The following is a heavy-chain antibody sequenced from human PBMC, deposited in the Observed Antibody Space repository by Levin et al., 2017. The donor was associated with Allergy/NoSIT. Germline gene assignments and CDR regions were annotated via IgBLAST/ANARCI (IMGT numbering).Heavy chain of an antibody. J-gene: IGHJ4*02. CDR3: ARAFPASIAAAGTGY. V-gene: IGHV3-21*01. CDR2: ISSSSSYI. Sequence: GGSLRLSCAASGFTFSSYSMNWVRQAPGKGLEWVSSISSSSSYIYYADSVKGRFTISRDNAKNSLYLQMNSLRAEDTAVYYCARAFPASIAAAGTGYWGKGNRVTVSS. CDR1: GFTFSSYS. D-gene: IGHD6-13*01.